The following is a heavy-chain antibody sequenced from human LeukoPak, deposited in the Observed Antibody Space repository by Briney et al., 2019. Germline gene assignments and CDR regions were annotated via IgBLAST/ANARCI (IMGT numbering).Heavy chain of an antibody. D-gene: IGHD3-3*01. CDR3: AREGPYDFWSGYFDY. V-gene: IGHV3-11*01. Sequence: GGSLRLSCAASGFTFSDYYMSWIRQAPGKGLERVSYISSSASTIYYADSVKGRFTISRDNAKNSLYLQMNSLRAEDTAVYYCAREGPYDFWSGYFDYWGQGTLVTVSS. CDR1: GFTFSDYY. J-gene: IGHJ4*02. CDR2: ISSSASTI.